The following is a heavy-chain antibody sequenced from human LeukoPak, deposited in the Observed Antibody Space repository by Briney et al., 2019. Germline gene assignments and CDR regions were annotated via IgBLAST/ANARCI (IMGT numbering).Heavy chain of an antibody. CDR2: IYYSGST. CDR3: ARESEVLTRENWFDP. J-gene: IGHJ5*02. Sequence: SETLSLTCTVSGGSISSGDYYWSWIRQPPGKGLEWIGYIYYSGSTYYNPSLKSRVTISVDTSKNQFSLKLSSVTAADTAVYYCARESEVLTRENWFDPRGQGTLVTVSS. CDR1: GGSISSGDYY. V-gene: IGHV4-30-4*01. D-gene: IGHD3-9*01.